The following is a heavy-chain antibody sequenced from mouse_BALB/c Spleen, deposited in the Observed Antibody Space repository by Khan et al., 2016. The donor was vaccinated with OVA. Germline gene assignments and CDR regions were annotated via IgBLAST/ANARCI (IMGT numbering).Heavy chain of an antibody. D-gene: IGHD1-1*01. CDR3: ATSYFYGYYFDY. CDR2: ISGDSNTI. Sequence: EVNLVESGGGLVQPGGSRKLSCAASGFTFSSYGMHWVRQAPEKGLEWVAYISGDSNTIYYADTVKGRFTISRDNPKNTLFLRMTSLMSEDTAMYYCATSYFYGYYFDYWGPGTTLTVSS. V-gene: IGHV5-17*02. J-gene: IGHJ2*01. CDR1: GFTFSSYG.